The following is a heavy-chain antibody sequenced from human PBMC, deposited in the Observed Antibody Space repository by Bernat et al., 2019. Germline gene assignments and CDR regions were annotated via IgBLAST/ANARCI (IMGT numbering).Heavy chain of an antibody. J-gene: IGHJ3*02. CDR3: ARDLHYYDSSGYWRAFDI. CDR1: GGSFSGYY. CDR2: INQSGST. Sequence: QVHLQQWGAGLLKPSETLSLTCAVYGGSFSGYYWSGIRQPPGKGLEWIGEINQSGSTNYNPSLKSRVTISVDTSKNQFSLELSSVTAADTAVYYCARDLHYYDSSGYWRAFDIWGQGTMVTVSS. V-gene: IGHV4-34*01. D-gene: IGHD3-22*01.